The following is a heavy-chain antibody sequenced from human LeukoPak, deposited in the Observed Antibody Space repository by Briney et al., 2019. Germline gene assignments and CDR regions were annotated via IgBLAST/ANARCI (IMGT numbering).Heavy chain of an antibody. CDR3: AKDLGDVVVTAQTTDDY. D-gene: IGHD2-21*02. CDR1: GFTFTAYS. V-gene: IGHV3-21*06. CDR2: ITSTGGHT. Sequence: GGSLRLSCAASGFTFTAYSMNWVRQAPGKGLEWVSSITSTGGHTFYLDSVKGRFTISRDNAKNPLYLQMNSLRAEDTAVYYCAKDLGDVVVTAQTTDDYWGQGTLVTVSS. J-gene: IGHJ4*02.